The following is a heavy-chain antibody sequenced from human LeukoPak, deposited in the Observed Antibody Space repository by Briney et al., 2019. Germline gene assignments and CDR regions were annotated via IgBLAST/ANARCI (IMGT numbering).Heavy chain of an antibody. D-gene: IGHD6-6*01. CDR3: AKLGGEQLGSWFDP. CDR2: ISWNSGSI. J-gene: IGHJ5*02. Sequence: GGSLRLSCAASGFTFDDYAMHWVRQAPGKGLEWVSGISWNSGSIGYADSVKGRFTISRDNAKNSLYLQMNSLRAEDTAVYYCAKLGGEQLGSWFDPWGQGTLVTVSS. CDR1: GFTFDDYA. V-gene: IGHV3-9*01.